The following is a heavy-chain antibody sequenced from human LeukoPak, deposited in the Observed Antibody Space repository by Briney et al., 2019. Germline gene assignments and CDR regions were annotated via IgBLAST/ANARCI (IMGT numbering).Heavy chain of an antibody. V-gene: IGHV1-2*02. CDR2: INPNSGGT. D-gene: IGHD2-15*01. Sequence: ASVNVSCKASGYTFTGYYMHWVRQAPGQGLEWMGWINPNSGGTNYAQKFQGRVTMTRDTSISTAYMELSRLRSDYTAAYYCARGSSDYMDVWGKGTTVTISS. CDR3: ARGSSDYMDV. CDR1: GYTFTGYY. J-gene: IGHJ6*03.